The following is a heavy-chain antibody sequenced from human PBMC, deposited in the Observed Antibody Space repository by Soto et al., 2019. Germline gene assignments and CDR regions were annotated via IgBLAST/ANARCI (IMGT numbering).Heavy chain of an antibody. Sequence: SVKVSCKAPGGTFSSYAISWVRQAPGQGLEWMGGIIPIFGTANYALKFQGRVTITADESTSTAYMELSSLRSEDTAVYYCASSFLGAVTNRGRFLEWLGNDCWGQGTLV. J-gene: IGHJ4*02. V-gene: IGHV1-69*13. D-gene: IGHD3-3*01. CDR3: ASSFLGAVTNRGRFLEWLGNDC. CDR1: GGTFSSYA. CDR2: IIPIFGTA.